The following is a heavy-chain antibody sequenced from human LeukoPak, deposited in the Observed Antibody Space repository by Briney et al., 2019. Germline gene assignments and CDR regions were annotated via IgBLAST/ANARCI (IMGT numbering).Heavy chain of an antibody. J-gene: IGHJ6*03. CDR3: ATSRSVTSSCYYYYMDV. Sequence: SETLSLTCTVSGGSISSYYWSWIRQPAGKGQEWIGRIYTSGSTNYNPSLKSRVTMSVDTSKNQFSLKLSSVTAADTAVYYCATSRSVTSSCYYYYMDVWGKGTTVTVSS. CDR1: GGSISSYY. D-gene: IGHD6-25*01. V-gene: IGHV4-4*07. CDR2: IYTSGST.